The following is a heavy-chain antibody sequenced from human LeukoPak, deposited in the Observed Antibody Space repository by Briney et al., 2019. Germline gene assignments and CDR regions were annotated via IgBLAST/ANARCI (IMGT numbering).Heavy chain of an antibody. CDR3: ARVLMVKYYYYYGMDV. V-gene: IGHV4-34*01. Sequence: SETLSLTCAVYGGSFSGYYWSWIRQPPGKGLEWIGEINHSGSTNYNPFLKSRVTISVDTSKNQFSLKLSSVTAADTAVYYCARVLMVKYYYYYGMDVWGQGTTVTVSS. CDR1: GGSFSGYY. J-gene: IGHJ6*02. CDR2: INHSGST. D-gene: IGHD2-8*01.